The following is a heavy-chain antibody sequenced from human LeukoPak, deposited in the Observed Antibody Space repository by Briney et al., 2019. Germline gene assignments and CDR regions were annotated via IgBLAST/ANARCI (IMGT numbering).Heavy chain of an antibody. CDR1: GFTFGDYA. CDR3: TRDLQDIVVVPAATPGY. D-gene: IGHD2-2*01. V-gene: IGHV3-49*04. Sequence: GGSLRLSCTASGFTFGDYAMSWVRQAPGKGLEWVGFIRSKAYGGTTEYAASVKGRFTISRDDSKSIAYLQMNSLKTEDTAVYYCTRDLQDIVVVPAATPGYWGQGTLVTVSS. J-gene: IGHJ4*02. CDR2: IRSKAYGGTT.